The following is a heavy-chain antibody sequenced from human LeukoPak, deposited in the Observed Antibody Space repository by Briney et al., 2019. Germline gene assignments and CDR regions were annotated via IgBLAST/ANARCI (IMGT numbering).Heavy chain of an antibody. J-gene: IGHJ4*02. CDR3: TREDY. CDR1: GYTFTGYY. Sequence: ASVKVSCKASGYTFTGYYLHWVRQAPGQGLEWMGWMNPNSGGTNSAQKFQGRVTMTRDTSISTAYMVLSSLTSDDTAVYYCTREDYWGQGTLVTVPS. V-gene: IGHV1-2*02. CDR2: MNPNSGGT.